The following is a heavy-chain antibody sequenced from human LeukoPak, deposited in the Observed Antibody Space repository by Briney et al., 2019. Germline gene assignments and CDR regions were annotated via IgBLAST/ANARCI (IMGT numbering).Heavy chain of an antibody. CDR2: INAGNGNT. CDR1: GYTFTSYA. V-gene: IGHV1-3*01. J-gene: IGHJ4*02. D-gene: IGHD3-9*01. CDR3: AINDDILTGYHFDY. Sequence: ASVTVSCTASGYTFTSYAMHWVRQAPGQRLEWMGWINAGNGNTKYSQKFQGRVTITRDTSASTAYMELSSLRSEDTAVYYCAINDDILTGYHFDYWGQGTLVTVSS.